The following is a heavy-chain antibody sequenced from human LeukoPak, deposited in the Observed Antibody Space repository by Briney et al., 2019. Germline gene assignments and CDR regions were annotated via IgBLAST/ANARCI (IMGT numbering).Heavy chain of an antibody. CDR3: ARATNWRWVGAFDI. Sequence: GGSLRLSCAASGFTFSSYEMNWVRQAPGKGLEWVSYISSSGSTIYYADSVKGRFTISRDNAKNSLYLQMNSLRAEDTAVYYCARATNWRWVGAFDIWGQGTMVTVSS. V-gene: IGHV3-48*03. CDR1: GFTFSSYE. CDR2: ISSSGSTI. D-gene: IGHD1-20*01. J-gene: IGHJ3*02.